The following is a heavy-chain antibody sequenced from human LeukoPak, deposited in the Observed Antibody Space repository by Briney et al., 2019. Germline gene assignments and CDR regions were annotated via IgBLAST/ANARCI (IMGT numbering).Heavy chain of an antibody. CDR3: ARTQGSSWYSTHLYNWFDP. D-gene: IGHD6-13*01. CDR1: GYTFTSYG. CDR2: ISAYNGNT. J-gene: IGHJ5*02. Sequence: ASVKVSCKASGYTFTSYGISWVRQAPGQGLEWMGWISAYNGNTNCAQKLQGRVTMTTDTSTSTAYMELRSLRSDDTAVYYCARTQGSSWYSTHLYNWFDPWGRNPGHRLL. V-gene: IGHV1-18*01.